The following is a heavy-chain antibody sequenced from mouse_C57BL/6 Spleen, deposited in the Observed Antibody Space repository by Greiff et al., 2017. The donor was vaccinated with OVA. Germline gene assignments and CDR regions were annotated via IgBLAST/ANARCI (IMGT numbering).Heavy chain of an antibody. CDR2: IYPSDSET. V-gene: IGHV1-61*01. Sequence: QVQLQQPGAELVRPGSSVKLSCKASGYTFTSYWMDWVKQRPGQGLEWIGNIYPSDSETHYNQKFQDKATLTVDKSSSTAYMQLSSLTSEDSAVYYCARRTYYSPMDYWGQGTSVTVSA. CDR3: ARRTYYSPMDY. J-gene: IGHJ4*01. D-gene: IGHD2-12*01. CDR1: GYTFTSYW.